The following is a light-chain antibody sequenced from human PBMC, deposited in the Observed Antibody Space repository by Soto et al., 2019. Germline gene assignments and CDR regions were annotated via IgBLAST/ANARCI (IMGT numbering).Light chain of an antibody. J-gene: IGKJ4*01. CDR2: AAS. CDR3: QQSYSTRLLT. Sequence: DIQMTQSPSSLSASVGDRVTITCRASQSISSYLNWYQQKPGKAPKLLIYAASSLQSGVPSRFSGSGSGTDFTLTISSLQPEAFATYYCQQSYSTRLLTFGGGNKVEIK. V-gene: IGKV1-39*01. CDR1: QSISSY.